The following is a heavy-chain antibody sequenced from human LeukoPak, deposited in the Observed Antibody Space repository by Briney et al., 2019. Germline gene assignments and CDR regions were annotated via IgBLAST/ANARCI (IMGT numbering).Heavy chain of an antibody. J-gene: IGHJ3*02. V-gene: IGHV3-53*01. Sequence: GGSLRLSCTASGFSVSSNYMSWVRQAPERGLEWVSTIYSGGGTYYADSVKGRFTISRDNSKNTLYLQMNSLRAEDTAVYYCARGEDTAKNAFDIWGQGTLVTVSS. CDR2: IYSGGGT. CDR1: GFSVSSNY. D-gene: IGHD5-18*01. CDR3: ARGEDTAKNAFDI.